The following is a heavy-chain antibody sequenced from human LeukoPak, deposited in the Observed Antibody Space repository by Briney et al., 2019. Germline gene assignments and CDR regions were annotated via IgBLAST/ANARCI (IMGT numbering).Heavy chain of an antibody. J-gene: IGHJ4*02. CDR2: ISYDGSNK. CDR3: ARDPGREVGATHIDY. Sequence: PGGSLRLSCAASGFTFSSYAMHWVRQAPGKGLEWVAVISYDGSNKSYADSVKGRFTISRDNSKNTLYLQMNSLRAEDTAVYYCARDPGREVGATHIDYWGQGTLVTVSS. D-gene: IGHD1-26*01. CDR1: GFTFSSYA. V-gene: IGHV3-30*04.